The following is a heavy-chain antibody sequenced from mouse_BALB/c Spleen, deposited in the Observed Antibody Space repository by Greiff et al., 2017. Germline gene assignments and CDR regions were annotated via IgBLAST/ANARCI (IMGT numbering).Heavy chain of an antibody. CDR1: GFTFSDYY. V-gene: IGHV5-4*02. Sequence: EVKLMESGGGLVKPGGSLKLSCAASGFTFSDYYMYWVRQTPEKRLEWVATISDGGSYTYYPDSVKGRFTISRDNAKNNLYLQMSSLKSEDTAMYYCAREEFDYWGQGTTVTVSA. CDR2: ISDGGSYT. J-gene: IGHJ2*01. CDR3: AREEFDY.